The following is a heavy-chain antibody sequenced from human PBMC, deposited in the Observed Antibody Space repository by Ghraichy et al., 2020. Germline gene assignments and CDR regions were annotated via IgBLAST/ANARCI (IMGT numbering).Heavy chain of an antibody. CDR1: GFIVSNDY. V-gene: IGHV3-53*01. J-gene: IGHJ6*02. Sequence: GGSLRLSGAASGFIVSNDYMNWVRQSPGKGLEWVSVIYGGGATYYADSVKGRFAISRDRSTNTLYLQMNSLRVEDTAVYYCARDPDNRNGAIDWGQGTTVTVSS. D-gene: IGHD4-17*01. CDR3: ARDPDNRNGAID. CDR2: IYGGGAT.